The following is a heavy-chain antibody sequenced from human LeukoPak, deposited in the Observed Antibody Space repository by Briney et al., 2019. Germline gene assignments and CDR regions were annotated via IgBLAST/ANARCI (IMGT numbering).Heavy chain of an antibody. Sequence: SETLCLTCTVSGGSISSYYWSWIRQPPGKGLEWIGRIYTSGSTNYNPSLKSRVTMSVDTSKNQFSPKLSSVTAADTAVYYCASQLLLGSSSPSPVDYWGQGTPGTVSS. D-gene: IGHD3-16*01. CDR3: ASQLLLGSSSPSPVDY. V-gene: IGHV4-4*07. CDR2: IYTSGST. CDR1: GGSISSYY. J-gene: IGHJ4*02.